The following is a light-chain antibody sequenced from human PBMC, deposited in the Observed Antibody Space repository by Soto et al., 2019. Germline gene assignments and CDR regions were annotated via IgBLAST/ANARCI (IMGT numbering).Light chain of an antibody. CDR2: GAS. CDR1: QSVSSSY. J-gene: IGKJ4*01. CDR3: QQRSNWPPLT. V-gene: IGKV3D-20*02. Sequence: EIVLTQSPGTLSLSPGARAPLSCRASQSVSSSYLAWSQQNPGQAPRLLIYGASSRATGIPDRFSGSGSGTDFTLTISSLEPEDFAVYYCQQRSNWPPLTFGGGTKVDIK.